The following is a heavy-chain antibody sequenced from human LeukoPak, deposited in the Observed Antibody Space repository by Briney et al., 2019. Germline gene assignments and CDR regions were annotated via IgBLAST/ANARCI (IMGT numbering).Heavy chain of an antibody. Sequence: ASVKVSCKASGYTFTSYGISWVRQAPGQGLEWMGWISAYNGNTNYAQKLQGRVTMTTDTSTSTAYMELRSLRSDDTAVYYCARLGGYYDSSGYLECWGQGTLVTVSS. CDR2: ISAYNGNT. CDR1: GYTFTSYG. V-gene: IGHV1-18*01. CDR3: ARLGGYYDSSGYLEC. J-gene: IGHJ4*02. D-gene: IGHD3-22*01.